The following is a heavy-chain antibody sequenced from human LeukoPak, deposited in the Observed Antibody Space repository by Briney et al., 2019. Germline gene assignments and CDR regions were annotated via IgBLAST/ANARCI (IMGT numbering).Heavy chain of an antibody. D-gene: IGHD6-19*01. Sequence: GGSLRLSCAASGFTFSSNAMNWVRQAPRKGLEWVSSISMSSTYIYYADSVKGRFTISRDNAKNSLYLQMDSLRDEDTAVYYCTRAPYSSGWYTVDFWGQGTLVTVSS. CDR2: ISMSSTYI. J-gene: IGHJ4*02. V-gene: IGHV3-21*01. CDR1: GFTFSSNA. CDR3: TRAPYSSGWYTVDF.